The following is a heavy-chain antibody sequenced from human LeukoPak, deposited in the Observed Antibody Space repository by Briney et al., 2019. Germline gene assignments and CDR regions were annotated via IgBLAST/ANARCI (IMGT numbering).Heavy chain of an antibody. CDR3: ARGGLDGSTENYYYGMDV. Sequence: ASVKVSCKASGGTFSSYAISWVRQAPGQGLEWMGGIIPILGIANYAQKFQGRVTITADKSTSTAYMELSSLRSEDTAVYYCARGGLDGSTENYYYGMDVWGQGTTVTVSS. CDR1: GGTFSSYA. D-gene: IGHD1-26*01. CDR2: IIPILGIA. V-gene: IGHV1-69*10. J-gene: IGHJ6*02.